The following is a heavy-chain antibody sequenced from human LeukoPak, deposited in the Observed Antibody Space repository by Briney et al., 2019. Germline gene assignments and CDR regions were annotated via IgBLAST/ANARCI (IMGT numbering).Heavy chain of an antibody. D-gene: IGHD3-3*01. Sequence: PSETLSLTCTVSGGSISSYYWSWIRQPPGKGLEWIGYIYCSGSTNYNPSLKSRVTISVDTSKNQFSLKLSSVTAADTAVYYCARPYYDFWSGYYTLSGRAFDIWGQGAMVTVSS. CDR3: ARPYYDFWSGYYTLSGRAFDI. CDR1: GGSISSYY. V-gene: IGHV4-59*08. J-gene: IGHJ3*02. CDR2: IYCSGST.